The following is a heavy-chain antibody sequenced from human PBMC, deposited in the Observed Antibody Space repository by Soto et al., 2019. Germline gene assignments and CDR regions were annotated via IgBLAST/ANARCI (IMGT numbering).Heavy chain of an antibody. CDR1: GFTFDDYA. Sequence: EVQLVESGGGLVQPGRSLRLSCAASGFTFDDYAMHWVRQAPGKGLEWVSGISWNSGSIGYADSVKGRFTISRDTAKNSLYLQMNRLRAEDTALYYCAKDRGLVLSFYFDYWGQGTLVTVSS. CDR3: AKDRGLVLSFYFDY. CDR2: ISWNSGSI. V-gene: IGHV3-9*01. D-gene: IGHD6-19*01. J-gene: IGHJ4*02.